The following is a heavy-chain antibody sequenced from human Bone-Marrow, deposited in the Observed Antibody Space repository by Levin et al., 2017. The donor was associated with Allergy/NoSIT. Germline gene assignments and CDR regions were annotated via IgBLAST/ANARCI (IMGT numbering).Heavy chain of an antibody. CDR3: STPTSGYFGGLDF. D-gene: IGHD5-12*01. CDR1: GYSLTELS. CDR2: FDPEDGDT. V-gene: IGHV1-24*01. J-gene: IGHJ4*02. Sequence: AASVKVSCKIPGYSLTELSMHWVRQAPGKGLEWMGGFDPEDGDTIYAQNFQGRVTLTEDTSTDTAYLEVTNLTSADTAVYHCSTPTSGYFGGLDFWGQGTLVSVSS.